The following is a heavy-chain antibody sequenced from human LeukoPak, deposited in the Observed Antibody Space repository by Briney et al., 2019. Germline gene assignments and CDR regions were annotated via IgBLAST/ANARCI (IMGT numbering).Heavy chain of an antibody. D-gene: IGHD4/OR15-4a*01. J-gene: IGHJ4*02. CDR3: ARDGGANRNFDY. CDR1: GGSIRGDY. Sequence: SETLSLTCDVSGGSIRGDYWSWIRQPAGRGLEWIGRVHTSGSTNYNPSLKSRVTLSQDTSKNQFYLRLTSVTAADTAVYYCARDGGANRNFDYWGQGMLVTVSS. V-gene: IGHV4-4*07. CDR2: VHTSGST.